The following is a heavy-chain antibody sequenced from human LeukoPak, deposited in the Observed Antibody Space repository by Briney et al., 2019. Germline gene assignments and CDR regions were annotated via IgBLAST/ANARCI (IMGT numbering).Heavy chain of an antibody. CDR3: ARARVSLWFGESKGMDV. CDR1: GYTFTGYY. D-gene: IGHD3-10*01. J-gene: IGHJ6*02. V-gene: IGHV1-2*02. Sequence: ASVKVSCKASGYTFTGYYMHWVRQAPGQGLEWMGWINPNSGGTNYAQKFQGRVTMTRDTSISTAYMELSRLRSDDTAVYYCARARVSLWFGESKGMDVWGQGTTVTVSS. CDR2: INPNSGGT.